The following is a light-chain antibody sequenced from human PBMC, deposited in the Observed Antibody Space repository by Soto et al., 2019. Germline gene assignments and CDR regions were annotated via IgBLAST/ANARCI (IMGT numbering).Light chain of an antibody. J-gene: IGKJ1*01. Sequence: DIQMTQSPSTLSASVGDRVTITCRASQSISSWLAWYQQKPGKPPKLLIYDASSLESGVPSRFSGSGSGTEFTLTISSLQSEDFAVYYCQQYNNWPLTFGQGTKVDIK. CDR3: QQYNNWPLT. V-gene: IGKV1-5*01. CDR1: QSISSW. CDR2: DAS.